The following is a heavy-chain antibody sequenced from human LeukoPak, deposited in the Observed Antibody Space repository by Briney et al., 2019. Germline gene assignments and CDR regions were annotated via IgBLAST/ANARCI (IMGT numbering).Heavy chain of an antibody. CDR1: GFTFSNNY. J-gene: IGHJ4*02. CDR2: IYSGGST. D-gene: IGHD4-23*01. V-gene: IGHV3-66*01. CDR3: ACTYGGLNYFEF. Sequence: GGSLRLSCEASGFTFSNNYMSWVRQAPGKGLEWISVIYSGGSTYYADSVKGRFTISRDNSKNTLYLQMNSLRAEDTAVYYCACTYGGLNYFEFWGQGTLVTVSS.